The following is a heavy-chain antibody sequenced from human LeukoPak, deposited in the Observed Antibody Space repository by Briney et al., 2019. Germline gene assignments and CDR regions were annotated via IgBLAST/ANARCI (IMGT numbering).Heavy chain of an antibody. CDR1: VYTLTELS. D-gene: IGHD6-13*01. CDR3: ATDSDPWGPAAGTIDY. V-gene: IGHV1-24*01. Sequence: GASVKVSCKVSVYTLTELSMHWVRQAPGKGLEWMGGFDPEDGETIYAQKFQGRVTMTEDTSTDTAYMELSSLRSEGTAVYYCATDSDPWGPAAGTIDYWGQGTLVTVSS. J-gene: IGHJ4*02. CDR2: FDPEDGET.